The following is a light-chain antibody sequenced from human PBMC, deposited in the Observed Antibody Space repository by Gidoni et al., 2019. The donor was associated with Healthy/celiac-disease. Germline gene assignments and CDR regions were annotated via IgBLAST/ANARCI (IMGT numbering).Light chain of an antibody. Sequence: EIVLTQSPGTLSLSPGERATLSCRASQSVSSSYLAWYQQKPGQAPRLLIYGASSRATGIPDRFSGSGSGTDFTITISRLEPEDFAVYYCQKYGSSFTFGPGTKVDIK. CDR2: GAS. V-gene: IGKV3-20*01. CDR1: QSVSSSY. CDR3: QKYGSSFT. J-gene: IGKJ3*01.